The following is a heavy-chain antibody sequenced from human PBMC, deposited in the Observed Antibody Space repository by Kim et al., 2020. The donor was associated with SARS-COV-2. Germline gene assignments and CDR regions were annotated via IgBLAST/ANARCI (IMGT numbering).Heavy chain of an antibody. CDR2: IWYDGSNK. CDR3: AKGLSVVAAPGGFDP. D-gene: IGHD2-15*01. CDR1: GFTFSSYA. V-gene: IGHV3-33*06. Sequence: GGSLRLSCAASGFTFSSYAMHWVRQAPGKGLEWVAVIWYDGSNKYYADSVKGRFTISRDNSKNTLYLQMNSLRAEDTAVYYCAKGLSVVAAPGGFDPWGQGTLVTVSS. J-gene: IGHJ5*02.